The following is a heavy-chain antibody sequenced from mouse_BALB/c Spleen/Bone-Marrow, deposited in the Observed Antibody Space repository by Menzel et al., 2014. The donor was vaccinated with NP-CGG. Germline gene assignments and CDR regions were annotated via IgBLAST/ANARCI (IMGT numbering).Heavy chain of an antibody. CDR2: IYPSTGYT. D-gene: IGHD2-4*01. CDR3: ARDDYAY. CDR1: GCTFTSYW. Sequence: VKLQESGAELAKPGASVKMSCKASGCTFTSYWTHWVKRRPGQGLEWIGYIYPSTGYTEHNQKFKDKAIMTADKSSSTAYMQLSSLTSEDSAVYYCARDDYAYWGQGTLFTVSA. J-gene: IGHJ3*01. V-gene: IGHV1-7*01.